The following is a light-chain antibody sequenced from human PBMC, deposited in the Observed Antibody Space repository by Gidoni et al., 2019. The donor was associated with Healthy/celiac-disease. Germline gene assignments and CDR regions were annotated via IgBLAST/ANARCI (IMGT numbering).Light chain of an antibody. Sequence: EIVLTQSPATLSLSPGERATLPCRASQSVSSSLAWYQQKTGQAPRLLIYDASNRATGIPARFSGSGSGTDFTLTISSLEPEDFAVYYCQQRSNWPPITFGGGTKVEIK. V-gene: IGKV3-11*01. J-gene: IGKJ4*01. CDR3: QQRSNWPPIT. CDR1: QSVSSS. CDR2: DAS.